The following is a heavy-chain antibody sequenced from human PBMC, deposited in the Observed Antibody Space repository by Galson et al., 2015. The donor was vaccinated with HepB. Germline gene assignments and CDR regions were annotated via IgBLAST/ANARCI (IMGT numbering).Heavy chain of an antibody. CDR1: GFTFSSYA. J-gene: IGHJ3*02. CDR2: ISYDGSNK. V-gene: IGHV3-30-3*01. Sequence: SLRLSCAASGFTFSSYAMHWVRQAPGKGLEWVAVISYDGSNKYYADSVKGRFTISRDNSKNTLYLQMNSLRAEDTAVYHCARGGIAAPMGAFDIWGQGTMVTVSS. D-gene: IGHD6-13*01. CDR3: ARGGIAAPMGAFDI.